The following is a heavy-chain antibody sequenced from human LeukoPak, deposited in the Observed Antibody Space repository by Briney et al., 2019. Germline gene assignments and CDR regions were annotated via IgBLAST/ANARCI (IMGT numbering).Heavy chain of an antibody. CDR3: ARHDLLSGRGEASWFDP. D-gene: IGHD3-16*01. V-gene: IGHV4-59*08. CDR1: GGSISSHY. Sequence: SETLSLTCTVSGGSISSHYWTWIRQPPGKGLEWIGYVFYTGNTNTNPSLRSRVTISVDTSKNQFSLKLSSVTAADTAVYYCARHDLLSGRGEASWFDPWGQGTLVTVSS. CDR2: VFYTGNT. J-gene: IGHJ5*02.